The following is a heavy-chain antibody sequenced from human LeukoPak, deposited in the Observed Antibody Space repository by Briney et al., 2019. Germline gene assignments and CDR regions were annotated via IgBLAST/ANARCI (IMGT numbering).Heavy chain of an antibody. CDR2: IRYDGSNK. Sequence: PGGSLRLSCAASGFTFSSYGMHWVRQAPGKGLGWVAFIRYDGSNKYYADSVKGRFTISRDNSKNTLYLQMNSLRAEDTAVYYCAKDPRITIFGVVTHAFDIWGQGTVVTVSS. J-gene: IGHJ3*02. D-gene: IGHD3-3*01. CDR1: GFTFSSYG. CDR3: AKDPRITIFGVVTHAFDI. V-gene: IGHV3-30*02.